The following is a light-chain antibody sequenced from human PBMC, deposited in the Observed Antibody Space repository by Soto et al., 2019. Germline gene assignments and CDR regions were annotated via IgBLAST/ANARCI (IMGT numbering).Light chain of an antibody. Sequence: NFMLTQPHSVSESPGKTVTISCTRSSGNIASNSVQWYQQRPGGAPTTVIYEDDQRPSGVPDRFSGSIDSSSNSASLTISGLKTEDEADYYCQSYDNSSPLEVILGGGTKLTVL. CDR2: EDD. CDR3: QSYDNSSPLEVI. J-gene: IGLJ2*01. CDR1: SGNIASNS. V-gene: IGLV6-57*04.